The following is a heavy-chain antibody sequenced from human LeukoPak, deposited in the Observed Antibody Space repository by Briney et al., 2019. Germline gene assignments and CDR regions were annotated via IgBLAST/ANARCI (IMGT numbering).Heavy chain of an antibody. V-gene: IGHV4-59*12. Sequence: SETLSLTCTVSGGSISSYYWSWIRQPPGKGLEWIGYIYYSGSTNYNPSLKSRVTISVDTSKNQFSLKLNSVTAADPAVYYCARGLGGRYYYGSGSYSERFDPWGQGTLVTVSS. D-gene: IGHD3-10*01. CDR2: IYYSGST. CDR3: ARGLGGRYYYGSGSYSERFDP. J-gene: IGHJ5*02. CDR1: GGSISSYY.